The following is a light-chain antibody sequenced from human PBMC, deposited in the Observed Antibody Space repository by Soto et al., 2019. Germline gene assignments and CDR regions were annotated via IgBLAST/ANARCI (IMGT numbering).Light chain of an antibody. CDR1: QGISSY. V-gene: IGKV1-9*01. J-gene: IGKJ4*01. Sequence: IQLTQSPSSLSASVGDRVNITCRASQGISSYLAWYQQKPGKAPKLLIYAASTLQSGVPSKFSGSGSGTAVTLTISSLQTEDFATYYCQNLNSYPPVTFGGGIKVEIK. CDR2: AAS. CDR3: QNLNSYPPVT.